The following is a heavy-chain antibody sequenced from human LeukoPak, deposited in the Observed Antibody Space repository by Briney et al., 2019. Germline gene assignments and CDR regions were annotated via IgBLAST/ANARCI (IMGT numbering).Heavy chain of an antibody. J-gene: IGHJ5*02. CDR1: GYSFTSYW. V-gene: IGHV5-51*03. CDR2: IYPGDSDT. D-gene: IGHD2-15*01. Sequence: GESLKISCKGSGYSFTSYWIGWVRQMPGKGMEWMGIIYPGDSDTRYSPSFQGQVTILADKSISTAYLQWSSLKASDTAMYYCARSCSGGSCYNNWFDPWGQGTLVTVSS. CDR3: ARSCSGGSCYNNWFDP.